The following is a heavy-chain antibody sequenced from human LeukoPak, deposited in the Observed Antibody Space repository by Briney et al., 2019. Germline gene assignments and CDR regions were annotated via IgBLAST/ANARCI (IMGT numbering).Heavy chain of an antibody. D-gene: IGHD6-6*01. Sequence: QPGGSLRLSCAASGFTFSSYGMHWVRQAPGKGLEWVAVISYDGSNKYYADSVKGRFTISRDNSKNTLYLQMNGLRAEDTAVYYCASLAPARPVDYWGQGTLVTVSS. CDR1: GFTFSSYG. CDR2: ISYDGSNK. CDR3: ASLAPARPVDY. V-gene: IGHV3-30*03. J-gene: IGHJ4*02.